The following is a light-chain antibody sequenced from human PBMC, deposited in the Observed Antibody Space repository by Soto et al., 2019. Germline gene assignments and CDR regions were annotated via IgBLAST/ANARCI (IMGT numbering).Light chain of an antibody. CDR3: TSYRGSSVSIL. Sequence: QSALTQPASVSGSPGQSITISCAGTSSDIGTYNCVSWHQQPPGKAPKLLIYDVSNRPSGVSNRFSGSKSGNTASLTISGLQAEDEADYYCTSYRGSSVSILFGGGTKVTVL. CDR2: DVS. J-gene: IGLJ2*01. V-gene: IGLV2-14*01. CDR1: SSDIGTYNC.